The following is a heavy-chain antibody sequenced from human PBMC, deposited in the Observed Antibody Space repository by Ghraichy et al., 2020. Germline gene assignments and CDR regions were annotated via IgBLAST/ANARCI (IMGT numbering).Heavy chain of an antibody. CDR2: INPSGGST. Sequence: ASVKVSCKASGYTFTSYYMHWVRQAPGQGLEWMGIINPSGGSTSYAQKFQGRVTMTRDTSTSTVYMELSSLRSEDTAVYYCAREVAARYYYYYYGMDVWGQGTTVTVSS. CDR3: AREVAARYYYYYYGMDV. CDR1: GYTFTSYY. D-gene: IGHD6-6*01. J-gene: IGHJ6*02. V-gene: IGHV1-46*01.